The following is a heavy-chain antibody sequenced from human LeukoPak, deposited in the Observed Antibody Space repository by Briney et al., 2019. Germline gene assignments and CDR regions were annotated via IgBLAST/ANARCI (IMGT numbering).Heavy chain of an antibody. CDR3: AKGDYGGNSMLDY. J-gene: IGHJ4*02. V-gene: IGHV3-30*18. CDR1: GFSFSSYS. D-gene: IGHD4-23*01. Sequence: GGSLRLSCAASGFSFSSYSMHWVRQAPGKGLEWVAVISYDGSNKYYADSVKGRFTISRDNSKNTLYLQMNSLRAEDTAVYYCAKGDYGGNSMLDYWGQGTLVTVSS. CDR2: ISYDGSNK.